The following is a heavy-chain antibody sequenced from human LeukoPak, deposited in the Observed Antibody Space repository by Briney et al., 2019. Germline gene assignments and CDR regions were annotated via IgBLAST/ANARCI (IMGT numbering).Heavy chain of an antibody. D-gene: IGHD3-16*01. J-gene: IGHJ4*02. V-gene: IGHV3-15*01. CDR2: IKNKADGGTT. CDR3: VWHYFDY. CDR1: GFTFSNAW. Sequence: GGSLRLSCATSGFTFSNAWMSWARQAPGKGLEWVGRIKNKADGGTTDYTVPVKGRFTISRDDAKNTLYLQMGSLISEDTAIYYCVWHYFDYWGQGALVTVSS.